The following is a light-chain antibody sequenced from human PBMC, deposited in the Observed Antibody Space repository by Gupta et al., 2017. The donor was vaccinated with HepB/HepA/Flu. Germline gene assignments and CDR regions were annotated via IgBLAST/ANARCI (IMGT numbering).Light chain of an antibody. Sequence: QPVLTQSSSASASLGSSVKLTCTLSSGHSNYNIAWHQQQPGKAPRYLMKVEGSGSYNKGSGVPDRFSGSSSGADRYLTISNLQSEDEDDYYCETWDSKTRVFGGGTKLTVL. J-gene: IGLJ3*02. CDR2: VEGSGSY. CDR1: SGHSNYN. V-gene: IGLV4-60*03. CDR3: ETWDSKTRV.